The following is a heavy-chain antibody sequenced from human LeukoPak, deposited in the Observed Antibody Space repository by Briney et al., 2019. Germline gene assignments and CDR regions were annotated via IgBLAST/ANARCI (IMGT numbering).Heavy chain of an antibody. CDR1: GDSVSSNSAA. V-gene: IGHV6-1*01. J-gene: IGHJ6*02. CDR2: TYYRSKWYN. Sequence: SQTLSLTCAISGDSVSSNSAAWNWIRQSPSRGLEWLGRTYYRSKWYNDYAVSVKSRITINPDTSKNQFSLQLNSVTPEDTAVYYCARMRRQWLVPIGTYYYYGMDVWGQGTTVTVSS. CDR3: ARMRRQWLVPIGTYYYYGMDV. D-gene: IGHD6-19*01.